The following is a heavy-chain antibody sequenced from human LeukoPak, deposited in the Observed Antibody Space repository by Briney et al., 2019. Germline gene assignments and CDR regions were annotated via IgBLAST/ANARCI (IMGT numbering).Heavy chain of an antibody. D-gene: IGHD6-6*01. CDR2: IKEDGSEK. CDR1: GFIFSNYW. CDR3: ARGSSLAY. Sequence: GGSLRLSCAASGFIFSNYWMTWVRQAPGKGLEWVANIKEDGSEKYYVDSVKGRFTMSRDNAKNSLYLQMNSLRAEDTAFYYCARGSSLAYWGQGTLVTVSS. J-gene: IGHJ4*02. V-gene: IGHV3-7*01.